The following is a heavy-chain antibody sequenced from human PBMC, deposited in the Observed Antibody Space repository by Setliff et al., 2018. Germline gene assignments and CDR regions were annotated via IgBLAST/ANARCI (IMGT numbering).Heavy chain of an antibody. CDR3: ARGGIVVVTAILYGMDV. J-gene: IGHJ6*02. V-gene: IGHV1-8*02. CDR2: MNPNNGNT. Sequence: ASVKVSCKASGYTFINYEINWVRQATGQGLEWMGGMNPNNGNTGYAQKFQGRVTMTRNTSISTAYMELSSLRSEDTAVYYCARGGIVVVTAILYGMDVWGQGTTVTVSS. CDR1: GYTFINYE. D-gene: IGHD2-21*02.